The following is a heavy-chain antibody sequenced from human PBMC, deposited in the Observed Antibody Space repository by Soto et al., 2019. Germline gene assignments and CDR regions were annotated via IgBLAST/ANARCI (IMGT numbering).Heavy chain of an antibody. CDR3: ARAARQQLEHDAFDI. J-gene: IGHJ3*02. Sequence: RTYYADSVKGRFTISRDNSKNTLYLQMNSLRAEDTAVYYCARAARQQLEHDAFDIWGQGTMVTVSS. V-gene: IGHV3-66*01. CDR2: RT. D-gene: IGHD6-13*01.